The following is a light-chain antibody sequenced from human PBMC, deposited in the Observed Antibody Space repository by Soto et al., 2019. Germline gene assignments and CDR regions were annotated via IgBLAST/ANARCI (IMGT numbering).Light chain of an antibody. CDR2: GAS. Sequence: EVGMTQSPATLSVSPGERATLSCRASQSVNANLAWYQQKPGQAPRLLIHGASNRATGIPARFSGSGFGTEFILTISSLQSEDFAVYYCQQYNTWLWTFGQGTKVEI. CDR3: QQYNTWLWT. J-gene: IGKJ1*01. CDR1: QSVNAN. V-gene: IGKV3-15*01.